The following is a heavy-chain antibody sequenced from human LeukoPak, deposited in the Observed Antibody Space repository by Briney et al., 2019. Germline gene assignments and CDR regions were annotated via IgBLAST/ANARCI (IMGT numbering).Heavy chain of an antibody. D-gene: IGHD3-22*01. J-gene: IGHJ6*03. V-gene: IGHV3-30*01. Sequence: GGSLRLSCAASGFTFSSYAMHWVRQAPGKGLEWVAVISYDGSNKYYADSVKGRFTISRDNSKNTLYLQMNSLRAEDTAVYYCAREGDSSGYYYYYYMDVWGKGTTVTVSS. CDR1: GFTFSSYA. CDR3: AREGDSSGYYYYYYMDV. CDR2: ISYDGSNK.